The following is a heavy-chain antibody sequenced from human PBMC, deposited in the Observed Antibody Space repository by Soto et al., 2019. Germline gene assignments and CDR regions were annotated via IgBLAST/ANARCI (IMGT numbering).Heavy chain of an antibody. CDR1: GGSISSGDYY. J-gene: IGHJ4*02. Sequence: PSETLSLTCTVSGGSISSGDYYWSWIRQPPGKGLEWIGSIYYSGSTHYNPSLKSRVTISVDTSKNQFSLKLNSVTAADTAVYYCASRHSSPYFDYWGQGTLVTGSS. CDR2: IYYSGST. V-gene: IGHV4-30-4*01. CDR3: ASRHSSPYFDY. D-gene: IGHD6-13*01.